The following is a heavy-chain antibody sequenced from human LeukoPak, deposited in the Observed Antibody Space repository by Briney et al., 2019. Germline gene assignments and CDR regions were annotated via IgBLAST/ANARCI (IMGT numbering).Heavy chain of an antibody. V-gene: IGHV3-23*01. CDR2: ILVVVAGA. CDR3: AKCAASYGNDAFDM. D-gene: IGHD3-16*01. CDR1: EVTFISVA. J-gene: IGHJ3*02. Sequence: GGALRLSCAASEVTFISVAMSCVRQAPGKGLEWVSYILVVVAGALYADSVKGRVTISTDNSKSTMYLQMNSLRVEDTAVYYCAKCAASYGNDAFDMWGPGTMVTVSS.